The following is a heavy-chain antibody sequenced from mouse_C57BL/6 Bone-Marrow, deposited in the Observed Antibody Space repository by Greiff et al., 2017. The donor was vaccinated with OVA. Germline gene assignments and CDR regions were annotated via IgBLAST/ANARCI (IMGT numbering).Heavy chain of an antibody. CDR3: ARDDYYWYFDV. CDR1: GFTFSDFY. CDR2: SRNKANDYTT. J-gene: IGHJ1*03. V-gene: IGHV7-1*01. Sequence: EVHLVESGGGLVQSGRSLRLSCATSGFTFSDFYMEWVRQAPGKGLEWIAASRNKANDYTTEYSASVKGRFIVSRYTSQSILYLQMNALRAEDTAIYYCARDDYYWYFDVWGTGTTVTVSS.